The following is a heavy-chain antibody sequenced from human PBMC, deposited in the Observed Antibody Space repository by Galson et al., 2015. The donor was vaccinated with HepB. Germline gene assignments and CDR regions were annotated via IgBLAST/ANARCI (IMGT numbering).Heavy chain of an antibody. CDR2: INAGNGNT. CDR3: ARGSHLVPKAFDI. J-gene: IGHJ3*02. V-gene: IGHV1-3*01. CDR1: GYTFTSYA. Sequence: SVKVSCKASGYTFTSYAMHWVRQAPGQRLEWMGWINAGNGNTKYSQKFQGRVTITRDTSASTAYMELSSLRSEDTAVYYCARGSHLVPKAFDIWGQGTMVTVSS. D-gene: IGHD2-2*01.